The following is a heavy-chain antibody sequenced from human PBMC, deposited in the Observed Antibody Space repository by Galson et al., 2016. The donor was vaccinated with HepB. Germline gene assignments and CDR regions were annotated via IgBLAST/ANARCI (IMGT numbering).Heavy chain of an antibody. J-gene: IGHJ4*02. V-gene: IGHV3-49*02. D-gene: IGHD1-7*01. CDR2: IRSEAYGETT. CDR3: TRGGGTGTTEADY. Sequence: QAPGKGLEWLSFIRSEAYGETTEYAASVRDRFTISRDDSTSTAYLQMNSLKTDDTAIYYCTRGGGTGTTEADYWGQGTLVTVSS.